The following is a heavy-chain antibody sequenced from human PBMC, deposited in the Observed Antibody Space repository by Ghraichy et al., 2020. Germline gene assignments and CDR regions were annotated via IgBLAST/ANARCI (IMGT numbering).Heavy chain of an antibody. V-gene: IGHV5-51*01. Sequence: GESLNISCKASGYSFTNYWIGWVRQMPGKGLEWMGVIYPGNSNTRYSPSFQGHVTISVDKSISTAYLQWSSLEASDTAIYYCASHVAVSGVLNYFNYWGQGTLVTVS. CDR1: GYSFTNYW. D-gene: IGHD6-19*01. J-gene: IGHJ4*02. CDR3: ASHVAVSGVLNYFNY. CDR2: IYPGNSNT.